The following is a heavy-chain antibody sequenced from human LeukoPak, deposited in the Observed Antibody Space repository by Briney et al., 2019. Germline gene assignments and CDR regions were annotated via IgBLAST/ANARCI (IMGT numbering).Heavy chain of an antibody. J-gene: IGHJ4*02. CDR1: GFTFSSYV. Sequence: GGSLRLSCAASGFTFSSYVMYWVRQAPGKGLVWVSRINSDGSSTTYADSVKGRFTISRDNAKNTLHLQMNSLRVEDTAVYYCVRGYTIGPGGYWGQGTLVTVSS. D-gene: IGHD3-16*02. V-gene: IGHV3-74*03. CDR2: INSDGSST. CDR3: VRGYTIGPGGY.